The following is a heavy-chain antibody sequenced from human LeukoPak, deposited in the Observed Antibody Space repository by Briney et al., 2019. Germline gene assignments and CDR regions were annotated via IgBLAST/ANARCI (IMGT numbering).Heavy chain of an antibody. CDR1: GHTFTSYG. CDR2: ISAYNGNT. V-gene: IGHV1-18*01. CDR3: ARGNYYYDSSGYFDY. Sequence: ASVKVSCKASGHTFTSYGISWVRQAPGQGLEWMGWISAYNGNTNYAQKLQGRGTMTTDTSTSTAYMELRSLRSDDTAVYYCARGNYYYDSSGYFDYWGQGTLVTVSS. D-gene: IGHD3-22*01. J-gene: IGHJ4*02.